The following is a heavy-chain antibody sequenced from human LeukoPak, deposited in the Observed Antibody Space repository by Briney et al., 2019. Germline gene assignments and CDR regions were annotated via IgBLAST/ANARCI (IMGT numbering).Heavy chain of an antibody. CDR3: AKEGAGWLDYMDV. Sequence: GGSLRLSCAASGFTFSSYAMHWVRQAPGKGLEWVAVISYDGSNKYYADSVKGRFTISRDNSKNTLYLQMNSLRAEDTAVYYCAKEGAGWLDYMDVWGKGTTVTVSS. D-gene: IGHD5-18*01. CDR2: ISYDGSNK. J-gene: IGHJ6*03. CDR1: GFTFSSYA. V-gene: IGHV3-30-3*01.